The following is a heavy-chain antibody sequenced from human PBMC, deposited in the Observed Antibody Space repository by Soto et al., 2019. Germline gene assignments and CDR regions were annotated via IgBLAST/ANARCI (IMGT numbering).Heavy chain of an antibody. V-gene: IGHV4-30-2*01. J-gene: IGHJ5*02. CDR1: GGSISSGGYS. D-gene: IGHD6-19*01. Sequence: SETLSLTCAVSGGSISSGGYSWSWIRQPPGKGLEWIGYMYHSGSTYYNPSLKSRVTISIDRSKNQFSLKLSSVTAADTAVYYCARMGGWSHRWFDPWGQGTLVTVSS. CDR2: MYHSGST. CDR3: ARMGGWSHRWFDP.